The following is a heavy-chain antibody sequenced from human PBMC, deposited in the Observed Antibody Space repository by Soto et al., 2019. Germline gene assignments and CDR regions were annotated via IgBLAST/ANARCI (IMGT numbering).Heavy chain of an antibody. CDR2: IFWYDDK. D-gene: IGHD2-8*01. V-gene: IGHV2-5*01. Sequence: QITLKESGPTLVKPTQTLTLTCTFSGFSLTTGGLGVGWIRQPPGKALEWLAIIFWYDDKRYSPSLKSRLSFTKDTYKNQVVLTMTNMDPVDTGTYYCARMDCTATKCSFDYWGQGTLVTVSS. CDR3: ARMDCTATKCSFDY. J-gene: IGHJ4*02. CDR1: GFSLTTGGLG.